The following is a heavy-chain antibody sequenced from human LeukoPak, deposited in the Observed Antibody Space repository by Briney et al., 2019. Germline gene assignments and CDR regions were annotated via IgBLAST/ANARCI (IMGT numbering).Heavy chain of an antibody. V-gene: IGHV3-48*01. J-gene: IGHJ3*02. CDR1: GFIFSSYS. Sequence: PSGGSLRLSCAASGFIFSSYSMNWVRQAPGKGLEWLSFISSGSVTIYYTDSVKGRFTISRDNAKNSLYLQMNSLRAEDTAVYYCAKGSGYSGYDWFGEDAFDIWGQGTMVTVSS. CDR3: AKGSGYSGYDWFGEDAFDI. CDR2: ISSGSVTI. D-gene: IGHD5-12*01.